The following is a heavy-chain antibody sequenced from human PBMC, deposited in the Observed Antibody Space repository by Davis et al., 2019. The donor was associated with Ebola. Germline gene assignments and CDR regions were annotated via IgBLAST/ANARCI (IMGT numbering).Heavy chain of an antibody. J-gene: IGHJ4*02. Sequence: PGGSLRLSCAASGFTFSNYWMTWVRQAPGKGLEWVANINQDGSEKYYVDSVKGRFTISRDNAKNSLYLQMNSLRAEDTAVYYCTRGPRNYGFDFWGQGTLVTVSS. CDR3: TRGPRNYGFDF. V-gene: IGHV3-7*03. D-gene: IGHD1-7*01. CDR1: GFTFSNYW. CDR2: INQDGSEK.